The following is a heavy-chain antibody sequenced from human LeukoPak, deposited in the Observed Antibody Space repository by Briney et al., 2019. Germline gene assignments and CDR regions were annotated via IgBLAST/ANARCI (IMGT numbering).Heavy chain of an antibody. V-gene: IGHV3-53*01. CDR3: ARVWELSFDH. CDR2: SYSDDNG. J-gene: IGHJ4*02. CDR1: GFTVSTDH. Sequence: PGGSLRLSCAASGFTVSTDHMSWVRQAPGKGLEWVAVSYSDDNGYYTESVKGRFIISRDNSKNALYLQINSLRAEDTAIYYCARVWELSFDHWGQGTLVTVSS. D-gene: IGHD1-26*01.